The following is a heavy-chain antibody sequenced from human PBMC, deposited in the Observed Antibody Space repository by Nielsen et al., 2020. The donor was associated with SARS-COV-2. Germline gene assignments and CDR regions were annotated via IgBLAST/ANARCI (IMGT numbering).Heavy chain of an antibody. V-gene: IGHV3-74*01. CDR3: ASHSGSVDY. Sequence: GESLKISCAASGFTFSSYWMHWVRQAPGKGLVWVSRINSEGSSTSYADSVKGRFTISRDNAKNTLYLQMNSLRAEDTAVYYCASHSGSVDYWGQGTLVTVSS. CDR2: INSEGSST. CDR1: GFTFSSYW. D-gene: IGHD1-26*01. J-gene: IGHJ4*02.